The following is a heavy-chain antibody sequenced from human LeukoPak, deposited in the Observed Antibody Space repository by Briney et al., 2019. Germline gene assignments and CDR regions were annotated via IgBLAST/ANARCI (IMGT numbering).Heavy chain of an antibody. Sequence: PGGSLRLSCAASGFTFSSYWMSWVRQAPGKGLEWVSNINHDGSEKNYVDSVKGRFTVSRDNAKNSLYLQMNSLRAEDTAVYYCARDLMGATHYFQHWGQGTLVTVSS. V-gene: IGHV3-7*01. CDR1: GFTFSSYW. CDR3: ARDLMGATHYFQH. CDR2: INHDGSEK. J-gene: IGHJ1*01. D-gene: IGHD1-26*01.